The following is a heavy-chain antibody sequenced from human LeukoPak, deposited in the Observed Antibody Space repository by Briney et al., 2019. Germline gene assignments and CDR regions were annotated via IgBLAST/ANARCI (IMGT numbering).Heavy chain of an antibody. CDR2: IHYTGGT. Sequence: SETLSLTCTVSGGSLNYNYWSWIRQAPGKGLEWIGHIHYTGGTIYNPSLKSRVTISVDTSKKEVSLKVSSVTAADTAMYYCARWALLNAFDIWGQGTMVSVSS. V-gene: IGHV4-59*08. CDR3: ARWALLNAFDI. D-gene: IGHD3-10*01. CDR1: GGSLNYNY. J-gene: IGHJ3*02.